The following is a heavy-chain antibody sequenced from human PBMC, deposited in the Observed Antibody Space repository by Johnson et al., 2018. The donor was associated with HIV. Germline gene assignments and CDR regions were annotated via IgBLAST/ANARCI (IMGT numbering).Heavy chain of an antibody. D-gene: IGHD2-2*01. J-gene: IGHJ3*02. Sequence: QVQLVESGGGVVQPGRSLRLSCAASGFSFSDYGMHWVRQAPGKGLEWVAVKLFDGSNKYYADSGKGRFTISRDNSKNTLYLQMNTLRAEDTAVYYCARGFCSSASCYLHAFDIWGQGTMVTVSS. V-gene: IGHV3-30*03. CDR1: GFSFSDYG. CDR3: ARGFCSSASCYLHAFDI. CDR2: KLFDGSNK.